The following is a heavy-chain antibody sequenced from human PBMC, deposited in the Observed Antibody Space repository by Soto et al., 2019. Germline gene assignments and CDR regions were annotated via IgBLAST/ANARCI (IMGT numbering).Heavy chain of an antibody. CDR1: GYTFTSYG. CDR3: ARGHPEQWSLYYFDY. V-gene: IGHV1-18*01. J-gene: IGHJ4*02. CDR2: ISAYNGNT. D-gene: IGHD6-19*01. Sequence: GASVKVSCKASGYTFTSYGISWVRQAPGQGLEWMGWISAYNGNTNYAQKLQGRVTMTTDTSTSTAYMELRSLRSDDTAVYYCARGHPEQWSLYYFDYWGQGTLVTVSS.